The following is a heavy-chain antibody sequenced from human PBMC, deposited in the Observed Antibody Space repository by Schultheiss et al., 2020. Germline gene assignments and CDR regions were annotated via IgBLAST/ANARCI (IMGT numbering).Heavy chain of an antibody. V-gene: IGHV3-11*05. CDR2: ISSSGSYT. J-gene: IGHJ3*02. CDR1: GFTFSDYY. D-gene: IGHD3-22*01. CDR3: TREMGDSSGYYYVGDAFDI. Sequence: GGSLRLSCAASGFTFSDYYMRWIRQAPGKGLEWVSYISSSGSYTNYADSVKGRFTISRDNAKNSRYLQMNSLRSEDTAVYYCTREMGDSSGYYYVGDAFDIWGQGTMVTVSS.